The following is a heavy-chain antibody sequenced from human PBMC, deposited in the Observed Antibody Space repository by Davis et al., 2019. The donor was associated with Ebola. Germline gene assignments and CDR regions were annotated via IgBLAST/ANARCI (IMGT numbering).Heavy chain of an antibody. Sequence: KVSCKASGYSLTNYWIGWVRQMPGKGLEWMGIIYPGDSDTRYSPSLQGPVTISADKSINTAYLQWSSLKASDTGVYYCARHSSVATREGSDYWGQGTLVIVSS. J-gene: IGHJ4*02. CDR3: ARHSSVATREGSDY. D-gene: IGHD6-6*01. V-gene: IGHV5-51*01. CDR2: IYPGDSDT. CDR1: GYSLTNYW.